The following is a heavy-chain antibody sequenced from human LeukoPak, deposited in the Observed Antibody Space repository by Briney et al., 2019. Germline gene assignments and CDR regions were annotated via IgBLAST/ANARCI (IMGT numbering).Heavy chain of an antibody. CDR2: IKEDGSEK. CDR1: GLTFSSYW. Sequence: SGGSLRLSCAASGLTFSSYWMSWVRQAPGKGLEWVANIKEDGSEKYYVDSVKGRFTISRDNAKNSLYLQMNSLRAEDTAVYYCARILVYGSVAEAFDYWGQGTLVTVSS. D-gene: IGHD3-10*01. J-gene: IGHJ4*02. CDR3: ARILVYGSVAEAFDY. V-gene: IGHV3-7*01.